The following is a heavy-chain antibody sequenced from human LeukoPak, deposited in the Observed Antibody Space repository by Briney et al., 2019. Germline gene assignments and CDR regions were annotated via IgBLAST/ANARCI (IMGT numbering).Heavy chain of an antibody. Sequence: GESLKISCKGSGFSFTSYWIGWVRQVPGKGLEYLGIIYPSDSDTRYNPSFQGQVTISADKSISTAYLQWSSLEASDTAMYYCARRAWASSNWYFDYWGQGTLVTVSS. CDR1: GFSFTSYW. V-gene: IGHV5-51*01. D-gene: IGHD4-11*01. CDR2: IYPSDSDT. J-gene: IGHJ4*02. CDR3: ARRAWASSNWYFDY.